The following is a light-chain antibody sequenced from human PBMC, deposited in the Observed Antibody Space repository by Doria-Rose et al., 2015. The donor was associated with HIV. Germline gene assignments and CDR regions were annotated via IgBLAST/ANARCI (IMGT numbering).Light chain of an antibody. J-gene: IGKJ5*01. CDR3: HQYNNWPT. CDR1: QSVSTD. CDR2: GAS. V-gene: IGKV3-15*01. Sequence: DIVMTQTPETLSVPPGESATLSCRASQSVSTDLAWYQHKPGQAPRLLIWGASTRSTGIPARFSGSGSGTEFTLTISSLQSEDFAIYFCHQYNNWPTFGQGTRLDIK.